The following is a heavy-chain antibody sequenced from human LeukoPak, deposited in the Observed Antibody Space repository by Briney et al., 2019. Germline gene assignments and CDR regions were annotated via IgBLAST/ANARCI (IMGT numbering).Heavy chain of an antibody. CDR1: GGTFSSYA. D-gene: IGHD3-22*01. V-gene: IGHV1-69*04. J-gene: IGHJ4*02. Sequence: SVKVSCKASGGTFSSYAISWARQAPGQGFEWMGRIIPILGIANYAPKFQGRVTITADKSTSTAYMELSSLRSEDTAVYYCARGDPVPNYYDSSGYYDYWGQGTLVTVSS. CDR3: ARGDPVPNYYDSSGYYDY. CDR2: IIPILGIA.